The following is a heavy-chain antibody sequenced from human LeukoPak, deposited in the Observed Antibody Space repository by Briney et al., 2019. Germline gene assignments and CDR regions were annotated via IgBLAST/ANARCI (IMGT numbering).Heavy chain of an antibody. CDR1: GFTLNTYG. V-gene: IGHV3-30*02. J-gene: IGHJ4*02. Sequence: GGSLRLSCAASGFTLNTYGMHWVRQAPGKGLEWVAFIRYDGSNKYYADSVKGRFTISRDNSKNTLYLQMDSLRAEDTAVYYCAKDGGYYSGYFDYWGQGTLVTVSS. D-gene: IGHD3-22*01. CDR2: IRYDGSNK. CDR3: AKDGGYYSGYFDY.